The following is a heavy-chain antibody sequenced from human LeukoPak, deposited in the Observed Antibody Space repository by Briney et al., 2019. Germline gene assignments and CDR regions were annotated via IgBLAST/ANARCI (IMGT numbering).Heavy chain of an antibody. J-gene: IGHJ3*02. CDR3: ARVKPNYYDSSAYGTFDI. CDR1: GYSFTSYY. V-gene: IGHV1-46*01. Sequence: GASVKVSCKASGYSFTSYYIHWVRQAPGQGLEWMGIINPSGGSTSYAQKFQGRVTMTRDTSTSTVYMELSSLRSEDTAVYYCARVKPNYYDSSAYGTFDIWGQGTTVTVSS. CDR2: INPSGGST. D-gene: IGHD3-22*01.